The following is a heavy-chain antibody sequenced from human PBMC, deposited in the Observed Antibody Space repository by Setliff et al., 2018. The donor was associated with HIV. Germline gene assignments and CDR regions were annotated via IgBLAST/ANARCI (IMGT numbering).Heavy chain of an antibody. D-gene: IGHD2-2*01. CDR2: IRLDGSDK. J-gene: IGHJ4*02. V-gene: IGHV3-30*02. Sequence: GSLRLSCAASGFTFRNYGMHWVRQAPGKGLEWVAFIRLDGSDKFYADSVKGRFTISRDNSKNTLFLQMNGLRSEDTAVYYCAKEDQRVTSVDYWGQGTPVTVSS. CDR1: GFTFRNYG. CDR3: AKEDQRVTSVDY.